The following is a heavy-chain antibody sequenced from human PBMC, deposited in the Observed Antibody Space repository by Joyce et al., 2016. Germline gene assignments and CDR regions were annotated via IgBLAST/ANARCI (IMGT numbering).Heavy chain of an antibody. CDR1: AFAFSIHA. CDR3: TRSSRTGYTAGWPDFDY. D-gene: IGHD2-2*02. CDR2: RSYDGSHQ. Sequence: QVPLLESGGGVAQPGRSLRLYCAASAFAFSIHAMHGVRQAPGKGLEWVAVRSYDGSHQYYADSVRGRFTISRDNSQNTLYLQMNSLRVEDTAVYYCTRSSRTGYTAGWPDFDYWGQGTLVTVSS. V-gene: IGHV3-30*03. J-gene: IGHJ4*02.